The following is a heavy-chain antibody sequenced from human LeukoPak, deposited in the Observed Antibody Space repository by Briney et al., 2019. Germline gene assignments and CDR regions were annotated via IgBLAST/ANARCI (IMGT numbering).Heavy chain of an antibody. CDR3: ASPDTPRAVSHSGAWYYFDY. Sequence: QPGGSLRLSCAASGFIFSTYAMSWVRQAPGRGREWVSVISASGDSTYYADSVKGRFTISRDNFKNTLFLQMNSLRDEDTAVYFCASPDTPRAVSHSGAWYYFDYWGQGTLVTVSS. CDR2: ISASGDST. V-gene: IGHV3-23*01. CDR1: GFIFSTYA. J-gene: IGHJ4*02. D-gene: IGHD6-13*01.